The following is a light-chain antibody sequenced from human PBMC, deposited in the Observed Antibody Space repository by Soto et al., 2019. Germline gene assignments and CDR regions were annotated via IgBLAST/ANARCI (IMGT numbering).Light chain of an antibody. CDR2: GAS. CDR3: QQYNNWPALT. V-gene: IGKV3D-15*01. J-gene: IGKJ4*01. Sequence: ESVLTQTKGTLSFSPGERATLSCRASQSVSSSYLAWYQQKPGQAPRLLIYGASSRATGIPARFSGSGSGTEFTLTISSLQSEDFAVYYCQQYNNWPALTFGGGTKVDI. CDR1: QSVSSSY.